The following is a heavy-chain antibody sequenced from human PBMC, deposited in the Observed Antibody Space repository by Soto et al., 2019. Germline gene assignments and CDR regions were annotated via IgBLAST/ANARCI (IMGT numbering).Heavy chain of an antibody. Sequence: ASVKVSCKASGYTFTGYYMHWVRQAPGQGLEWMGWINPNSGGTNYAQKFQGWVTMTRDTSISTAYMELSRLRSDDTAVYYCARSRDYFGSGSFDYAMDVWGQGTTVTVSS. D-gene: IGHD3-10*01. CDR3: ARSRDYFGSGSFDYAMDV. J-gene: IGHJ6*02. CDR1: GYTFTGYY. CDR2: INPNSGGT. V-gene: IGHV1-2*04.